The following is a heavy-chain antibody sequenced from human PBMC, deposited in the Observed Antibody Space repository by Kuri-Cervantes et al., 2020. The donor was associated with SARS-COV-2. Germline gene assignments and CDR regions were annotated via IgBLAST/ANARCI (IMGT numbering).Heavy chain of an antibody. CDR2: ISGSGGST. V-gene: IGHV3-23*01. Sequence: GESLKISCAASGSTFSSYAVSWVRQAPGKGLEWVSAISGSGGSTYYADSVKGRFTISRDNSKNTLYLQMNSLRAEDTAVYYCARVGSYYYGSGSPRNDYWGQGTLVTVSS. CDR1: GSTFSSYA. J-gene: IGHJ4*02. D-gene: IGHD3-10*01. CDR3: ARVGSYYYGSGSPRNDY.